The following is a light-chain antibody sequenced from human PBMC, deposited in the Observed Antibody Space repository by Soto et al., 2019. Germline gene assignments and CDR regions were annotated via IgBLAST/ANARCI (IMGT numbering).Light chain of an antibody. Sequence: EIVLTQSPATLSLSPGERATLSCRASQSVSSYLAWYQQKPGQAPRLLSYDASNRATGIPARFSGSGSGTDFTLTISSLEPEDFAVYYCQHRSNWYTFGQGTKLEIK. V-gene: IGKV3-11*01. CDR1: QSVSSY. J-gene: IGKJ2*01. CDR2: DAS. CDR3: QHRSNWYT.